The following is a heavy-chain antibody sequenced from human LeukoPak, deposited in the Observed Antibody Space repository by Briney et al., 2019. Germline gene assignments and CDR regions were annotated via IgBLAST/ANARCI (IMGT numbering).Heavy chain of an antibody. CDR3: TRGGQDTNGYFIWFDT. Sequence: SETLSLTCTVSGGSLNTHYWSWIRQAPGKGLEWIGYIFYSGSTYYNSFLKSRVTISGDMSKNQFSLKLTSVTAADTAVYYCTRGGQDTNGYFIWFDTWGQGTLVTVSS. J-gene: IGHJ5*02. CDR2: IFYSGST. CDR1: GGSLNTHY. V-gene: IGHV4-59*11. D-gene: IGHD2-8*01.